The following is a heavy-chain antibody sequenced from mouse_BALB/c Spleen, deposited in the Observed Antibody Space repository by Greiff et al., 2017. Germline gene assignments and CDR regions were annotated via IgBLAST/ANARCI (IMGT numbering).Heavy chain of an antibody. J-gene: IGHJ2*01. Sequence: QVQLQQSGAELAKPGASVKMSCKASGYTFTSYWMHWVKQRPGQGLEWIGYINPSTGYTEYNQKFKDKATLTADKSSSTAYMQLSSLTSEDSAVYYCARTGPLYYFDYWGQGTTLTVSS. CDR3: ARTGPLYYFDY. CDR2: INPSTGYT. CDR1: GYTFTSYW. V-gene: IGHV1-7*01. D-gene: IGHD3-3*01.